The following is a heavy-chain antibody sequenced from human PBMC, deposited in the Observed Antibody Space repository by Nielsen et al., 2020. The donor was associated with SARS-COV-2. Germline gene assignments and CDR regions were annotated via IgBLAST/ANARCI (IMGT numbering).Heavy chain of an antibody. V-gene: IGHV3-30*18. D-gene: IGHD4-17*01. CDR2: ISYDGSNK. CDR3: AKDGVIGYGDYPDYYGLDV. CDR1: GFTFSSYG. J-gene: IGHJ6*02. Sequence: GGSLRLSCAASGFTFSSYGMHWVRQAPGKGLEWVAVISYDGSNKYYADSVKGRFTISRDNSKNTLYLQMNSLRAEDTAVYYCAKDGVIGYGDYPDYYGLDVWGQGTTVTVSS.